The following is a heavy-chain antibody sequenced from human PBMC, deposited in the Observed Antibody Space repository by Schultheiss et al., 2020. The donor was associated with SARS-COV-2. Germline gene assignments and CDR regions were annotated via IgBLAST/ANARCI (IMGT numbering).Heavy chain of an antibody. V-gene: IGHV3-7*03. Sequence: GGSLRLSCAASGFTFSSYWMSWVRQAPGKGLEWVANIKQDGSEKYYVDSVKGRFTISRDNAKNSLYLQMNSLKAEDTAVYYCARVYYGSGSYCYDYWGQGTLVTVSS. D-gene: IGHD3-10*01. CDR2: IKQDGSEK. J-gene: IGHJ4*02. CDR3: ARVYYGSGSYCYDY. CDR1: GFTFSSYW.